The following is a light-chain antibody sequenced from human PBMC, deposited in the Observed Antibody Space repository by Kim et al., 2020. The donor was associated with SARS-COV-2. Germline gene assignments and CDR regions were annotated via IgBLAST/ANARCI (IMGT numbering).Light chain of an antibody. CDR1: KLGDKY. CDR2: QDS. J-gene: IGLJ2*01. CDR3: QAWDSSTGMV. V-gene: IGLV3-1*01. Sequence: VSQGQTASITCSGDKLGDKYACWYQQKPGQSPVLVIYQDSKRPSGIPERFSGSNSGNTATLTISGTQAMDEADYYCQAWDSSTGMVFGGGTQLTVL.